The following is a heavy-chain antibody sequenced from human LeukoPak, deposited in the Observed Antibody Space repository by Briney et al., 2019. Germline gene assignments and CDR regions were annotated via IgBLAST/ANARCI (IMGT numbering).Heavy chain of an antibody. D-gene: IGHD3-9*01. CDR3: ARDRRMADDILTGYYNRAFDI. V-gene: IGHV1-69*05. Sequence: ASVKVSCKASGGTFSSYAISWVRQAPGQGLEWMGRIIPIFGTANYAQKFQGRVTITTDESTSTAYMELSSLRSEDTAVYYCARDRRMADDILTGYYNRAFDIWGQGTMVTVSS. CDR2: IIPIFGTA. J-gene: IGHJ3*02. CDR1: GGTFSSYA.